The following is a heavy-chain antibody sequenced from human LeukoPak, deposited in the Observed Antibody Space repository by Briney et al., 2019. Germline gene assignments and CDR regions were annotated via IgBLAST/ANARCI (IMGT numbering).Heavy chain of an antibody. D-gene: IGHD2-2*01. CDR3: AKGIVVVPAAMLLYYYYGMDV. Sequence: GGSLRLSCAASGFTFSSYAISWVRQAPGKGLEWVSAISGSGGSTYYADSVKGRFTISRDNSKNTLYLQMNSLRAEDTAVHYCAKGIVVVPAAMLLYYYYGMDVWGQGTTVTVSS. J-gene: IGHJ6*02. V-gene: IGHV3-23*01. CDR2: ISGSGGST. CDR1: GFTFSSYA.